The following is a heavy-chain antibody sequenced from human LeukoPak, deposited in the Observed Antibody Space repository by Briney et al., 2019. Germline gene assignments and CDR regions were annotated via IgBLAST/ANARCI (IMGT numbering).Heavy chain of an antibody. V-gene: IGHV1-2*02. CDR2: INPNSGGT. CDR1: GYTSTGYY. Sequence: ASVKVSCKASGYTSTGYYMHWVRQAPGQGLEWMGWINPNSGGTNYAQKFQGRVTMTRDTSISTAYMELSRLRSDDTAVYYCARDARHLGYCSSTSCPPDYWGQGTLVTVSS. CDR3: ARDARHLGYCSSTSCPPDY. J-gene: IGHJ4*02. D-gene: IGHD2-2*01.